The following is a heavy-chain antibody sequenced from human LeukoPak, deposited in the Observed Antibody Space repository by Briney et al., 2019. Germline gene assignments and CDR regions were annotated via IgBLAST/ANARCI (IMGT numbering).Heavy chain of an antibody. CDR3: ARGRYLGAFDI. J-gene: IGHJ3*02. CDR1: GGSISGYY. CDR2: IYYSGST. D-gene: IGHD3-9*01. Sequence: SETLSLTCSVSGGSISGYYWSWIRQPPGKGLEWIGYIYYSGSTNYNPSLKSRVTISVDTSKNQFSLKLSSVTAADTAVYYCARGRYLGAFDIWGQGTMVTVSS. V-gene: IGHV4-59*01.